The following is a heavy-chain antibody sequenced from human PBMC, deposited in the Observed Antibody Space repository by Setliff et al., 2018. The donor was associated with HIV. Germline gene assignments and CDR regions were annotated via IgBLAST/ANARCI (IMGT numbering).Heavy chain of an antibody. CDR3: ARGGGSRAATSSYYYMDV. Sequence: SETLSLTCTVSDDSIIRTSYWSWIRQSPGKGLEWIGYIYTSGSTNYNPSLKSRVTISVDTSKNQFSLKLSSVTAADTAVYYCARGGGSRAATSSYYYMDVWGKGTAVTVSS. J-gene: IGHJ6*03. V-gene: IGHV4-4*08. D-gene: IGHD2-15*01. CDR1: DDSIIRTSY. CDR2: IYTSGST.